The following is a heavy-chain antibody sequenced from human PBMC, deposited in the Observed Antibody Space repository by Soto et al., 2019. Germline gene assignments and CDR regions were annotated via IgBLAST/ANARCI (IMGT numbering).Heavy chain of an antibody. CDR2: IYYSGST. CDR1: GGSISSSSYY. V-gene: IGHV4-39*01. J-gene: IGHJ4*02. D-gene: IGHD1-7*01. Sequence: TSETPSLTCTVSGGSISSSSYYWGWVRQPPGKGLEWIGSIYYSGSTYYNPSLKSRVTISVDTSKNQFSLKLSSVTAADTAVYYCARGEGITGTTAYWGQGTLVTVSS. CDR3: ARGEGITGTTAY.